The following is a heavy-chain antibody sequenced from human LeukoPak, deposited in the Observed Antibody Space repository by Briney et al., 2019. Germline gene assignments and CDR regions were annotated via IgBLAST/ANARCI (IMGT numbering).Heavy chain of an antibody. V-gene: IGHV1-2*02. CDR3: ARDRPLDADDYYGFYYFDY. CDR2: INPNSGDT. J-gene: IGHJ4*02. CDR1: GYTFTGYY. Sequence: ASVKVSFKASGYTFTGYYMHWVRQAPGQGLEWMGWINPNSGDTNHAQKFQGRVTMTRDTSISTAYMELSRLRSDDTAVYYCARDRPLDADDYYGFYYFDYWGQGTLVTVSS. D-gene: IGHD3-10*01.